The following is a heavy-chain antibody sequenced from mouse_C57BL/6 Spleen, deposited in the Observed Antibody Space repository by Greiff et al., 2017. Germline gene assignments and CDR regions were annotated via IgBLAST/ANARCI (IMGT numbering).Heavy chain of an antibody. D-gene: IGHD1-1*01. J-gene: IGHJ3*01. CDR3: ERDGSSYLFAY. CDR1: GYAFSSYW. Sequence: QVQLQQSGAELVKPGASVKISCKASGYAFSSYWMNWVKQRPGKGLEWVGQIYPGAGDTNYNGKFKGKATLTADKSSRTSYMQRRSLTSEDSAVYFCERDGSSYLFAYWGQGTLVTVSA. V-gene: IGHV1-80*01. CDR2: IYPGAGDT.